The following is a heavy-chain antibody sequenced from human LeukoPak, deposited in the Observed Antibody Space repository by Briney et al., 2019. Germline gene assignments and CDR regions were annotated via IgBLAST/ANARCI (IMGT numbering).Heavy chain of an antibody. CDR2: IKQDGSEK. CDR3: ARIGSIHYYDSSGYLYYFDY. D-gene: IGHD3-22*01. Sequence: GGSLRLSCAASGFTFSNYWMSWVRQATGKGLEWVANIKQDGSEKYYVDSVKGRFTISRDNAKTSLYVQMYSLRAEDTAVYYCARIGSIHYYDSSGYLYYFDYWGQGTPVTVSS. V-gene: IGHV3-7*01. J-gene: IGHJ4*02. CDR1: GFTFSNYW.